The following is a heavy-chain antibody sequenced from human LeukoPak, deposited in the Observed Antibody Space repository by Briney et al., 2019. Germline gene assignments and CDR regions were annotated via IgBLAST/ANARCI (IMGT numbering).Heavy chain of an antibody. V-gene: IGHV1-2*02. D-gene: IGHD6-19*01. Sequence: GASVTVSCKASGYTFTGYYMHWVRQAPGQGLEWMGWINPNSGGTNYAQKFQGRVTMTRDTSISTAYMELSRLRSDDTAVYYCARALSQQWKRLGYYYMDVWGKGTTVTVSS. CDR2: INPNSGGT. J-gene: IGHJ6*03. CDR1: GYTFTGYY. CDR3: ARALSQQWKRLGYYYMDV.